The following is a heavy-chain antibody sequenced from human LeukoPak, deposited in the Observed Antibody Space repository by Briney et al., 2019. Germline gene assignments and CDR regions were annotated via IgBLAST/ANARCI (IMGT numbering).Heavy chain of an antibody. CDR1: GFTSSGSG. V-gene: IGHV3-30*02. CDR2: IRYDGSNK. Sequence: GGSLRLSCAASGFTSSGSGMHWVRQAPGKGLEWVTFIRYDGSNKYYTDSVKGRFTISRDNSKNTLYLQMDSLRAEDTAVYYCARDVVRGVRSFDYWGQGTLVTVSS. J-gene: IGHJ4*02. D-gene: IGHD3-10*01. CDR3: ARDVVRGVRSFDY.